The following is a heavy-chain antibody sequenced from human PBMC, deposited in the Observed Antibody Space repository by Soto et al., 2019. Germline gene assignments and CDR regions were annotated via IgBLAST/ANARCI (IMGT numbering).Heavy chain of an antibody. Sequence: APETLSLTCTVSGGSVRSGSYYWSRIRQPTGKGLEWIGYIYYSGSTNYNPSLKSRVTISVDTSKNQFSLKLTSVTAADTAVYYCARDSKRGYSGYDKLDYWGQGTLVPVSS. CDR3: ARDSKRGYSGYDKLDY. CDR2: IYYSGST. CDR1: GGSVRSGSYY. V-gene: IGHV4-61*01. J-gene: IGHJ4*02. D-gene: IGHD5-12*01.